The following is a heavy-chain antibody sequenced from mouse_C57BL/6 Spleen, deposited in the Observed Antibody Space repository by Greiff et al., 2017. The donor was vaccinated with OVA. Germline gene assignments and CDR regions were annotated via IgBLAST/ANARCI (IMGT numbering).Heavy chain of an antibody. V-gene: IGHV1-80*01. CDR2: IYPGDGDT. Sequence: VKLMESGAELVKPGASVKISCKASGYAFSSYWMNWVKQRPGKGLEWIGQIYPGDGDTNYNGKFKGKATLTADKSSSTAYMQLSSLTSEDSAVYFCAREAYYYGSKFLDYWGQGTTLTVSS. CDR1: GYAFSSYW. D-gene: IGHD1-1*01. J-gene: IGHJ2*01. CDR3: AREAYYYGSKFLDY.